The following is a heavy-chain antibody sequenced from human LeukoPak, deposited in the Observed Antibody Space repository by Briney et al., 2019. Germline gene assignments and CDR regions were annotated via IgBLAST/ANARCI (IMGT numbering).Heavy chain of an antibody. J-gene: IGHJ5*02. D-gene: IGHD3-10*01. V-gene: IGHV1-46*01. Sequence: GASVKVSCKASGYTFSSYYIHWVRQAPGQGLEWMGIINPSGGSTSYAQKLQGRVTMTRDTSISTAYMELSRLRSDDTAVYYCARVNWFGEYQYNWFDPWGQGTLVTVSS. CDR2: INPSGGST. CDR3: ARVNWFGEYQYNWFDP. CDR1: GYTFSSYY.